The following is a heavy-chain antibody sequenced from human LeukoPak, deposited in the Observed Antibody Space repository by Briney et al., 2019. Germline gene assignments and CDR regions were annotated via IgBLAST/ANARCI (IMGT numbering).Heavy chain of an antibody. CDR3: ARLFARGYYDSSGWIDY. V-gene: IGHV4-39*01. CDR2: IYYSGST. J-gene: IGHJ4*02. CDR1: GGSISSSSYY. Sequence: SETLSLTCTVSGGSISSSSYYRGWIRQPPGTGLEWIGSIYYSGSTYYNPSLKSRVTISVDTSKNQFSLKLSSVTAADTAVYYCARLFARGYYDSSGWIDYWGQGTLVTVSS. D-gene: IGHD3-22*01.